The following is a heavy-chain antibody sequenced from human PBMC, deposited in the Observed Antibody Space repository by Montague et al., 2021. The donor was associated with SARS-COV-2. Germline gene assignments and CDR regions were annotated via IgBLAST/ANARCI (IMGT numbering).Heavy chain of an antibody. J-gene: IGHJ6*02. D-gene: IGHD3-22*01. CDR2: IYYSGST. CDR1: GGSISSSSSY. Sequence: SETLSLTCTVSGGSISSSSSYWGWIRQPPGMGLEWIGSIYYSGSTYYNPSLKSRITISVDTSKNQFSLRLTSVTVAGTAVYYCARDIRIPMLIVIQGYGMDVWGQGTTVTVSS. CDR3: ARDIRIPMLIVIQGYGMDV. V-gene: IGHV4-39*07.